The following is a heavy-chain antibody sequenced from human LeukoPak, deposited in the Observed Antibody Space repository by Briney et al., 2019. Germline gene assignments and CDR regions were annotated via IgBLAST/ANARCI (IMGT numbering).Heavy chain of an antibody. J-gene: IGHJ3*02. CDR2: TYYSGST. CDR1: GGSISSYY. D-gene: IGHD3-10*01. V-gene: IGHV4-59*12. Sequence: SETLSLTCTVSGGSISSYYWSWIRQPPGKGLEWIGYTYYSGSTNYNPSLKSRVTISVESSKHQFSLNVSSFTSSDKARDYSGSTKYNPYLKSRVTISVDTSKNQFSLKLSSVTAADTAVYYCARSIYDFWSGYYHDAFDIWGQGTMVTVSS. CDR3: GSTKYNPYLKSRVTISVDTSKNQFSLKLSSVTAADTAVYYCARSIYDFWSGYYHDAFDI.